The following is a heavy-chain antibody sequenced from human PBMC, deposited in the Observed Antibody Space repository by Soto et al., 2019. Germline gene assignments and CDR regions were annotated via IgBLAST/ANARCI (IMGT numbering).Heavy chain of an antibody. D-gene: IGHD2-2*01. CDR2: ISAYNGNT. V-gene: IGHV1-18*01. J-gene: IGHJ3*02. CDR1: GYTFTSYG. Sequence: ASVKVSCKASGYTFTSYGISWVRQAPGQGVEWMGWISAYNGNTNYAQKLQGRVTMTTDTSTSTAYMELRSLRSDDTAVYYCAKIRAAMAFPDAFDTWGQRTMVPVSS. CDR3: AKIRAAMAFPDAFDT.